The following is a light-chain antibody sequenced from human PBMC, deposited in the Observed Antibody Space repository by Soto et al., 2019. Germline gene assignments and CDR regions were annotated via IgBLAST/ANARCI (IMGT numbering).Light chain of an antibody. CDR1: QSVSSY. CDR3: QHRSNWPA. Sequence: EIVLTQSPATLSLSPGERATLSCRASQSVSSYLAWYQQKPGQAPRLLIYDASNRATGIPARFSGSGSGTDFTLTISSLEPEDFAVDYCQHRSNWPAFGQGTRLEIK. CDR2: DAS. V-gene: IGKV3-11*01. J-gene: IGKJ5*01.